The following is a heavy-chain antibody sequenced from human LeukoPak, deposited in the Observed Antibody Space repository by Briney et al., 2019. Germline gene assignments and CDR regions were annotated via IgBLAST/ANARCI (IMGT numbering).Heavy chain of an antibody. Sequence: PGGSLRLSCAASGFTVSSNYMSWVRQAPGKGLEWVSVIYSGGSTYYADSVKGRFTISRDNSKNTLYLQMNSLRAEDTAVYYCATRYYYDSSGYEQVDAFDIWGQGTMVTVSS. D-gene: IGHD3-22*01. CDR1: GFTVSSNY. V-gene: IGHV3-53*01. J-gene: IGHJ3*02. CDR2: IYSGGST. CDR3: ATRYYYDSSGYEQVDAFDI.